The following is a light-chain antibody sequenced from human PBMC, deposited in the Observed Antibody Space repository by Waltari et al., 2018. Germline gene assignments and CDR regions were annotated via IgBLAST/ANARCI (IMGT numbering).Light chain of an antibody. Sequence: CTGTSSDVGGYNYVSWYQQHPGKAPKLIIYDVSKRPSGVSNRFSGSKSGNTASLTISGLQAEDEADFYCSSYTSSSTLLFGGGTKLTVL. CDR1: SSDVGGYNY. J-gene: IGLJ3*02. CDR2: DVS. CDR3: SSYTSSSTLL. V-gene: IGLV2-14*04.